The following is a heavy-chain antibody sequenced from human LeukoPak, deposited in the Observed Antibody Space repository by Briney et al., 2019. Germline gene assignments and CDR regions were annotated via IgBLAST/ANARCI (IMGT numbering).Heavy chain of an antibody. CDR1: GFTFSAYW. J-gene: IGHJ5*02. CDR3: ARVRSGSDDWVDP. CDR2: INTVGSTT. Sequence: GGPLRLSCAPSGFTFSAYWMHWVRQAPGKGLVWVSRINTVGSTTTYADPVKPRFTISRDNAKNTLQLQMSRLTANDTGVYYCARVRSGSDDWVDPCSQGSLVTV. D-gene: IGHD1-26*01. V-gene: IGHV3-74*03.